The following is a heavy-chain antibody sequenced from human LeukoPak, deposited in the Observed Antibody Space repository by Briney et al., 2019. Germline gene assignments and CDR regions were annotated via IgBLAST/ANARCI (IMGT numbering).Heavy chain of an antibody. CDR3: AKDVVFRGAKCDGFHI. J-gene: IGHJ3*02. CDR1: GFTFDDYA. Sequence: GGSLRLSCAASGFTFDDYAMTWVRQLPGKGLEWVSGIIWNSATIGYADSVKGRFTGSRDNAKNSLYLQMNSLRAEDTPLYYCAKDVVFRGAKCDGFHIWGHGTMVTVSS. CDR2: IIWNSATI. V-gene: IGHV3-9*01. D-gene: IGHD3-10*01.